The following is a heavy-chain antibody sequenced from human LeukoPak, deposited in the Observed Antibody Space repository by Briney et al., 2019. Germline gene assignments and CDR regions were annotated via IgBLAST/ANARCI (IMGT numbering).Heavy chain of an antibody. CDR1: GGSISSSSYY. CDR2: ISGSGGST. Sequence: ETLSLTCTVSGGSISSSSYYWGWIRQPPGKGLEWVSGISGSGGSTYYADSVKGRFTISRDNSKNTLYLQMNSLRAEDTAVYYCAKGVGKGVRMVRGVEGVEFEYWGQGTLVTVSS. J-gene: IGHJ4*02. D-gene: IGHD3-10*01. V-gene: IGHV3-23*01. CDR3: AKGVGKGVRMVRGVEGVEFEY.